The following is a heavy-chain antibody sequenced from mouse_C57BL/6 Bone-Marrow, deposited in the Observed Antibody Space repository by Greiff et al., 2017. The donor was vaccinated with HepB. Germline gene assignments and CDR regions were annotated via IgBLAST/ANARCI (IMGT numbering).Heavy chain of an antibody. CDR3: ARLVLRPFFDY. J-gene: IGHJ2*01. CDR2: IYPRSGNT. V-gene: IGHV1-81*01. D-gene: IGHD2-4*01. CDR1: GYTFTSYG. Sequence: QVQLQQSGAELARPGASVKLSCKASGYTFTSYGISWVKQRTGQGLEWIGEIYPRSGNTYYNEKFKGKATLTADKSSSTAYMELRILTSDVSAVYICARLVLRPFFDYWGQGTTLTVSS.